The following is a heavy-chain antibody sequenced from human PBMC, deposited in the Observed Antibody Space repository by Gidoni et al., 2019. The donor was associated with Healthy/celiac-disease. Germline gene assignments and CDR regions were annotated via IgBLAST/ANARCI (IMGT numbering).Heavy chain of an antibody. J-gene: IGHJ3*02. CDR2: IKSKTDGGTT. D-gene: IGHD3-22*01. CDR1: GFTFSNAW. CDR3: TTRYYYDSSGYYEGDAFDI. V-gene: IGHV3-15*07. Sequence: EVQLVESGGGLVKPGGSLRLSCAASGFTFSNAWMNWVRQDPGKGLEWVGRIKSKTDGGTTDYAAPVKGRFTISRDDSKNTLYLQMNSLKTEDTAVYYCTTRYYYDSSGYYEGDAFDIWGQGTMVTVSS.